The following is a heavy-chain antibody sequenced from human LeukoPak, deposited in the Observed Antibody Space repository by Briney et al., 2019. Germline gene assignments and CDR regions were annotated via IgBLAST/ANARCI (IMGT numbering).Heavy chain of an antibody. J-gene: IGHJ6*03. V-gene: IGHV4-61*01. CDR2: IYYSGST. CDR3: ARDGYMDV. CDR1: GYSISSGYY. Sequence: PSETLSLTCTVSGYSISSGYYWGWIRQPPGKGLEWIGYIYYSGSTNYNPSLKSRVTISVDTSKNQFSLKLSSVTAADTAVYYCARDGYMDVWGKGTTVTVSS.